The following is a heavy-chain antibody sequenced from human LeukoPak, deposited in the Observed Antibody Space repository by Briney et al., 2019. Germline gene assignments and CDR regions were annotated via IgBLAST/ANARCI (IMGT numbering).Heavy chain of an antibody. D-gene: IGHD1-26*01. Sequence: GASVKVSCKASGYTFTSYGISWVRQAPGQGLEWMGWMNPNSGNTGYAQKFQGRVTITRNTSISTAYMELSSLRSEDTAVYYCARGRRVVGATTFRYYYYMDVWGKGTTVTVSS. CDR1: GYTFTSYG. V-gene: IGHV1-8*03. CDR3: ARGRRVVGATTFRYYYYMDV. CDR2: MNPNSGNT. J-gene: IGHJ6*03.